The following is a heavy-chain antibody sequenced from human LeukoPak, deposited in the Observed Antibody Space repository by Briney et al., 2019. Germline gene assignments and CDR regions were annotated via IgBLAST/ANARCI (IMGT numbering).Heavy chain of an antibody. D-gene: IGHD5-18*01. V-gene: IGHV1-69*06. CDR1: GGTFSSYA. CDR3: ATHTRGYSYGPRAEYFQH. J-gene: IGHJ1*01. Sequence: SVKVSCKASGGTFSSYAISWVRQAPGQGLEWMGGIIPIFGTANYAQKFQGRVTMTEDTSTDTAYMELSSLRSEDTAVYYCATHTRGYSYGPRAEYFQHWGQGTLVTVSS. CDR2: IIPIFGTA.